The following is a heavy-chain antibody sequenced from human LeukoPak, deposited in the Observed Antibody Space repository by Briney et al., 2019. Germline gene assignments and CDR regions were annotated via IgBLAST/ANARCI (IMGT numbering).Heavy chain of an antibody. CDR3: AKDHALLWFGEFGV. CDR1: GFTFSSYA. Sequence: GGSLRLSCAPSGFTFSSYAMSWVRQSPGKGLEWVSAISGSGGSTYYADSVKGRFTISRDNSKNTLYLQMNSLRAEDTGVYYCAKDHALLWFGEFGVWGQGTLVTVSS. CDR2: ISGSGGST. V-gene: IGHV3-23*01. D-gene: IGHD3-10*01. J-gene: IGHJ4*02.